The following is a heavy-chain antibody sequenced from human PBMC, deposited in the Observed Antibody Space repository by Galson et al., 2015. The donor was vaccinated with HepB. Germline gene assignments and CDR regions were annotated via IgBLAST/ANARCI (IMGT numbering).Heavy chain of an antibody. V-gene: IGHV1-46*03. CDR1: GYTFTSYY. CDR2: INPSGGST. J-gene: IGHJ6*03. CDR3: ARDVGDIVAVPPLYYYYYMDV. Sequence: SVKVSCKASGYTFTSYYMHWVRQAPGQGLEWMGIINPSGGSTSYAQKFQGRVTMTRDTSTSTVYMELSSLRSEDTAVYYCARDVGDIVAVPPLYYYYYMDVWGKGTTVTVSS. D-gene: IGHD2-2*01.